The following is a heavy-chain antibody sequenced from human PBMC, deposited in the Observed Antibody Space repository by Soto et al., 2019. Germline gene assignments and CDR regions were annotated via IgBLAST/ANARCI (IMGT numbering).Heavy chain of an antibody. D-gene: IGHD2-21*02. J-gene: IGHJ5*02. CDR1: GFNFSNHW. V-gene: IGHV3-74*01. Sequence: VHLVESGGGLVQPGGSLRLSCAASGFNFSNHWMHWVRQRPAEGLVWVSRITSDGKNKAYAESVKGRFAISRDNAKNTLYLQMNGLTAEDTAVYYCARESGDWPLNWFDPWGQGTLVTVSS. CDR2: ITSDGKNK. CDR3: ARESGDWPLNWFDP.